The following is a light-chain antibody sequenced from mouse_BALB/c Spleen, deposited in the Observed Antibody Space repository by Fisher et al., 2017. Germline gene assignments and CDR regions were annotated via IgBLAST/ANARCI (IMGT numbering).Light chain of an antibody. V-gene: IGKV4-57*01. CDR2: STS. CDR1: ESVDSYGNSF. Sequence: IVLTQTPASLAVSLGQRATISCRASESVDSYGNSFMHWYQQKSGTSPKLLIYSTSNLASGVPARFSGSGSGTSYSLTISRMEAEDAATYYCQQRSSYPPTFGAGTKLELK. J-gene: IGKJ5*01. CDR3: QQRSSYPPT.